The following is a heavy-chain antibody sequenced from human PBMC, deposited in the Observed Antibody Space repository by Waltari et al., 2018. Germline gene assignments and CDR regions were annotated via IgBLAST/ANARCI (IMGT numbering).Heavy chain of an antibody. CDR3: ARRRGAGYSYGPPDY. J-gene: IGHJ4*02. D-gene: IGHD5-18*01. Sequence: EVQLVQSGAEVKKPGESLKLSCKGSGYSFTSSWIGWVRQMPGKGLEWMGILYPGDSDTRYSPSFQGQVTISADKSISTAYLQWSSLKASDTAMYYCARRRGAGYSYGPPDYWGQGTLVTVSS. CDR2: LYPGDSDT. V-gene: IGHV5-51*01. CDR1: GYSFTSSW.